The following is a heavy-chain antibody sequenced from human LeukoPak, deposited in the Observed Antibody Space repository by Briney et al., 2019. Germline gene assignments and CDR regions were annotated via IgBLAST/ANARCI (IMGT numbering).Heavy chain of an antibody. CDR3: ARENCSGGSCYDDAFDI. Sequence: GGSLRLSCAASGFTFSSYSMNWVRQAPGKGLEWVSYISSSSSTIYYADSVKGRFTISRDNGKNSLYLQMSSLRAEDTAVYYCARENCSGGSCYDDAFDIWGQGTMVTVSS. J-gene: IGHJ3*02. CDR1: GFTFSSYS. CDR2: ISSSSSTI. V-gene: IGHV3-48*01. D-gene: IGHD2-15*01.